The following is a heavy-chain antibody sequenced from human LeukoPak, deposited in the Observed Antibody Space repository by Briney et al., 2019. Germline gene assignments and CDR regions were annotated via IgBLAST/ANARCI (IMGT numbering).Heavy chain of an antibody. CDR3: ARGRMGIAAAGMGY. J-gene: IGHJ4*02. D-gene: IGHD6-13*01. V-gene: IGHV1-2*02. Sequence: GASVKVSCKASGYTFTGYYMHWVRQAPGQGLEWMGWINPNSGGTNYAQKFQGRVTMTRDASISTAYMELSRLRSDDTAVYYCARGRMGIAAAGMGYWGQGTLVTVSS. CDR2: INPNSGGT. CDR1: GYTFTGYY.